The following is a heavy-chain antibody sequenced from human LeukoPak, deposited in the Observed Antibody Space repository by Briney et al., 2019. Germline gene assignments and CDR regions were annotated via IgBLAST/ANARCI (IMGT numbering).Heavy chain of an antibody. Sequence: PGGSLRLSWAASGFTFSSYGMHWVRQAPGKGLEWVAFIRYDGSNKYYADSVKGRFTISRDNSKNTLYLQMNSLRAEDTAVYYCARDPQRALWGSSENYYFDYWGQGTLVTVSS. CDR3: ARDPQRALWGSSENYYFDY. D-gene: IGHD3-16*01. V-gene: IGHV3-30*02. CDR2: IRYDGSNK. CDR1: GFTFSSYG. J-gene: IGHJ4*02.